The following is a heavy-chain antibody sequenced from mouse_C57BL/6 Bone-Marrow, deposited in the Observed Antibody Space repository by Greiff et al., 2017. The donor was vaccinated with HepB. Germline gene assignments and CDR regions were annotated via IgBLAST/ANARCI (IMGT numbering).Heavy chain of an antibody. J-gene: IGHJ3*01. CDR3: AIYDYVAWFAY. D-gene: IGHD2-4*01. V-gene: IGHV1-76*01. CDR2: IYPGSGNT. CDR1: GYTFTDYY. Sequence: VQLQQSGAELVRPGASVKLSCKASGYTFTDYYINWVKQRPGQGLEWIARIYPGSGNTYYNEKFKGKATLTAEKSSSTAYMQLSSLTSEDSAVYFCAIYDYVAWFAYWGQGTLVTVSA.